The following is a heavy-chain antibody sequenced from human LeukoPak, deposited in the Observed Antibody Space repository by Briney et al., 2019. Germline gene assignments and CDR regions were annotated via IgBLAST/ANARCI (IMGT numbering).Heavy chain of an antibody. D-gene: IGHD2-2*01. CDR2: IIPIFGTA. J-gene: IGHJ4*02. CDR3: ARYIVVVPAATEYYFDY. CDR1: GGTFSSYA. Sequence: GASVKVSCKASGGTFSSYAISWVRQAPGQGLEWMGGIIPIFGTANYAQKFQGRVTITTDESTSTAYMELSSLRSEDTAVYYCARYIVVVPAATEYYFDYWGQGTLVTVSS. V-gene: IGHV1-69*05.